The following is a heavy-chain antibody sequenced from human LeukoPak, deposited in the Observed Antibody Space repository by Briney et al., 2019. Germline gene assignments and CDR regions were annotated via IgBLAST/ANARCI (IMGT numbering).Heavy chain of an antibody. CDR3: ARQTYGDWDFDL. V-gene: IGHV5-51*01. J-gene: IGHJ2*01. CDR2: IYPDDFDT. Sequence: GESLKISCQGSAYNFTKHWIGWVRQMPGKGLEWMGNIYPDDFDTRYSPSFQGQVTISADKSIRTAYLQWSSLKASDTAIYYCARQTYGDWDFDLWGRGTLVTASS. D-gene: IGHD3-10*01. CDR1: AYNFTKHW.